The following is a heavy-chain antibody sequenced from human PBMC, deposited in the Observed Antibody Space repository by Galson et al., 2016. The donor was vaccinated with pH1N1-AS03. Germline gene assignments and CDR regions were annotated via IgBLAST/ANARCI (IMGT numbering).Heavy chain of an antibody. CDR1: GFTFSRYS. J-gene: IGHJ3*02. D-gene: IGHD2-15*01. V-gene: IGHV3-21*01. CDR2: ISGSSSYI. Sequence: SLRLSCAASGFTFSRYSMSWVRQAPGKGLEWVLSISGSSSYIYYADSVKGRLTISRYNAKNSVYLQMNSLRAEDTAVYYCAKDSNEYCSGGNCLAFDIWGQGTVVAVSS. CDR3: AKDSNEYCSGGNCLAFDI.